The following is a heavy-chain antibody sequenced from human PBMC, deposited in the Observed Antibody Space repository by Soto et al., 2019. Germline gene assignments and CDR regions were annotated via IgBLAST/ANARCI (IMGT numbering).Heavy chain of an antibody. CDR2: VYYSGST. V-gene: IGHV4-61*08. Sequence: SETLSLTCSVSGDSVSSGAYYWSWIRQPPGKGLEWIGYVYYSGSTSYNPSLETGVTISVDTSKNQFSLKLTSVTPANTAIYYCARVKRSTSRLDPWGQGTLVTVSS. J-gene: IGHJ5*02. CDR1: GDSVSSGAYY. D-gene: IGHD1-26*01. CDR3: ARVKRSTSRLDP.